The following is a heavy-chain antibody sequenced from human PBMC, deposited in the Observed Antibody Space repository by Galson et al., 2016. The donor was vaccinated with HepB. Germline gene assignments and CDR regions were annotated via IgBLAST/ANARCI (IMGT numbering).Heavy chain of an antibody. J-gene: IGHJ4*02. CDR2: VYFSGST. Sequence: SETLSLTCTVSGGSVNSGRYYWSWLRQSPGMGLEWIGYVYFSGSTNYNPSLRSRVTMSVDTSKNQFSLKLSSVTAADTAVYYCATEMRASNSGLDSWGQGTLVTVSS. D-gene: IGHD6-19*01. CDR1: GGSVNSGRYY. CDR3: ATEMRASNSGLDS. V-gene: IGHV4-61*01.